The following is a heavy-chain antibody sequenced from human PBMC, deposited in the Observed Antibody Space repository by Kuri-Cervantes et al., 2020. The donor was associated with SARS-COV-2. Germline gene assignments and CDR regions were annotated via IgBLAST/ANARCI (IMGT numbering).Heavy chain of an antibody. CDR3: ARSPPLGYFDL. CDR1: GFTFSSYA. V-gene: IGHV3-30-3*01. J-gene: IGHJ2*01. Sequence: GGSLRLSCAASGFTFSSYAMHWVRPAPGKGLEWVAVISYDGSNKYYADSVKGRFTISRDNSKNTLYLQMNSLRAEDTAVYYCARSPPLGYFDLWGRGTLVTVSS. CDR2: ISYDGSNK.